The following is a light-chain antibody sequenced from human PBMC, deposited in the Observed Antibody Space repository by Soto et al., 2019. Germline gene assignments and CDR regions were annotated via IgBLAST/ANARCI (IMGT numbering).Light chain of an antibody. Sequence: DIEMTQTPTFLSASVGDRVTITCRASQSISSYLNWYQQKPGKAPKLLIYAASSLQSGVPSRFSGSGSGTDFTLTISSLQPDDFATYYCQQSYIILTFGGGTKVDIK. CDR3: QQSYIILT. CDR1: QSISSY. V-gene: IGKV1-39*01. J-gene: IGKJ4*01. CDR2: AAS.